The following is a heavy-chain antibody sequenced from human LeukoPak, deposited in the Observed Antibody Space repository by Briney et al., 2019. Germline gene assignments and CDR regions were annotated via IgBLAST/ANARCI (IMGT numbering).Heavy chain of an antibody. Sequence: PGGSLRLSCAASGFTFSSYSMNWVRQAPGKGLEWVSSISSSSSYIYYADSVKGRFTISRGNFENTLYLQMNSLRAEDTAVYSCGKVSPPTYSGGWVTWDWGQGTLVTVSS. J-gene: IGHJ4*02. D-gene: IGHD6-19*01. CDR3: GKVSPPTYSGGWVTWD. V-gene: IGHV3-21*04. CDR2: ISSSSSYI. CDR1: GFTFSSYS.